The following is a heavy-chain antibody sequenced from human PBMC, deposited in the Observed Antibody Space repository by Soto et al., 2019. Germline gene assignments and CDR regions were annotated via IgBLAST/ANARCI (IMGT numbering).Heavy chain of an antibody. CDR2: IWSDGSNK. CDR1: GFTFSNYG. V-gene: IGHV3-33*01. CDR3: ARNQGYYGSGRSSFDY. D-gene: IGHD3-10*01. J-gene: IGHJ4*02. Sequence: QVQLVESGGGVVQPGRSLRLSCAASGFTFSNYGMHWVRQAPGKGLEWVAIIWSDGSNKYYSDSVKGRFTISRDNSKNMLYLQINSLRADDTAVYYCARNQGYYGSGRSSFDYWGQGTLVTVSS.